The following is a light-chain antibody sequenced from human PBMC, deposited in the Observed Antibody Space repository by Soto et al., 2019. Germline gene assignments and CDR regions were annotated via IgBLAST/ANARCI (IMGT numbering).Light chain of an antibody. V-gene: IGKV4-1*01. J-gene: IGKJ1*01. CDR3: PHYYSTPRT. Sequence: DIVMTQSPDSLAVSLGERATINCKSSQSVLYSSNNKNYLAWYQQKPGQPPKLLIYWASTRESGVPDRFSGSGFGTDFTLTISSLQAEDVAVYYCPHYYSTPRTFGQGTKVDSK. CDR1: QSVLYSSNNKNY. CDR2: WAS.